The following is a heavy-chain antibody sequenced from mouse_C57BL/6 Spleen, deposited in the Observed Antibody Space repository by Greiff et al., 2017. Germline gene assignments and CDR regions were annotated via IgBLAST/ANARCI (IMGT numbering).Heavy chain of an antibody. Sequence: EVQLVESGGGLVKPGGSLKLSCAASGFTFSSYAMSWVRQTPEKRLEWVATISDGGSYTYYPDNVKGRFTISRDNAKNNLYLQMSQLKSEDTAMYYGAGEGRTVVAACYAMDYWGQGTSVTVSS. J-gene: IGHJ4*01. CDR2: ISDGGSYT. V-gene: IGHV5-4*01. CDR3: AGEGRTVVAACYAMDY. CDR1: GFTFSSYA. D-gene: IGHD1-1*01.